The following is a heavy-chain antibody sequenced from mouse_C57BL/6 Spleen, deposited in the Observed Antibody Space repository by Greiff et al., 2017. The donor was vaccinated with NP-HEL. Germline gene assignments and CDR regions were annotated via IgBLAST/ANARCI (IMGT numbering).Heavy chain of an antibody. D-gene: IGHD2-1*01. J-gene: IGHJ2*01. V-gene: IGHV1-64*01. Sequence: VKLMESGAELVKPGASVKLSCKASGYTFTSYWMHWVKQRPGQGLEWIGMIHPNSGSTNYNEKFKSKATLTVDKSSSTAYMQLSSLTSEDSAVYYCARVGNRVDYWGQGTTLTVSS. CDR3: ARVGNRVDY. CDR2: IHPNSGST. CDR1: GYTFTSYW.